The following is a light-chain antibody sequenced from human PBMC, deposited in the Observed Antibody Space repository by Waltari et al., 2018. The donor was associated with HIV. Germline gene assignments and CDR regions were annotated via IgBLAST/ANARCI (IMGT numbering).Light chain of an antibody. CDR1: RSILYSSNNQNY. J-gene: IGKJ4*01. Sequence: QSPNSLAVSLGERATINCRSSRSILYSSNNQNYLAWYQQKPGQSPKVLIYWASTRASGVPYRFSGSGAGTNFSLTSSSLQSDDVALYYCQQYYTIGPTFGGGTKVE. V-gene: IGKV4-1*01. CDR2: WAS. CDR3: QQYYTIGPT.